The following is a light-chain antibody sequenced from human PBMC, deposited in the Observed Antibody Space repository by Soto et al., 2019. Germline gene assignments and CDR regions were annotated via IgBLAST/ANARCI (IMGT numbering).Light chain of an antibody. Sequence: QSVLTQPPSASGTPGQRVNISCSGSSSNIGSNYVYWYRQFPGTAPKLLIQRNNQRPSGVPARFSGSKSGTSASPAISGLRSEDEADYYCGGWDDSLSGPVFGGGTK. CDR2: RNN. J-gene: IGLJ2*01. V-gene: IGLV1-47*01. CDR1: SSNIGSNY. CDR3: GGWDDSLSGPV.